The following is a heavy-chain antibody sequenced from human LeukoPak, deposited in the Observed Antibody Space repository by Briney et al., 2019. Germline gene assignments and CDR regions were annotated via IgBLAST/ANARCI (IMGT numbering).Heavy chain of an antibody. V-gene: IGHV5-51*01. Sequence: GESLKISCKGSGYSFTSYWIGWVRQMPGKGLEWMGFIYPGDSDTRYGPSFQGRVTISADKSISTAFLQWSSLKASDTAMYYCARLEVTYSISPFDYWGQGTLVTVSS. CDR1: GYSFTSYW. CDR3: ARLEVTYSISPFDY. D-gene: IGHD6-13*01. CDR2: IYPGDSDT. J-gene: IGHJ4*02.